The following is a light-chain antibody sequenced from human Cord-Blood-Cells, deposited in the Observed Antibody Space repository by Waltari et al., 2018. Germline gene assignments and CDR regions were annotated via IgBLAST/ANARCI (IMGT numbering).Light chain of an antibody. CDR2: DVS. V-gene: IGLV2-14*03. CDR1: SSDVGGYNY. J-gene: IGLJ3*02. Sequence: QSALTQPASVSGSPGPSLTISCPGTSSDVGGYNYVSWYHQHPGKAPKLMIYDVSNRPSGVSNRFSGSKSGNTASLTISGLQAEDEADYYCSSYTSSSTWVFGGGTKLTVL. CDR3: SSYTSSSTWV.